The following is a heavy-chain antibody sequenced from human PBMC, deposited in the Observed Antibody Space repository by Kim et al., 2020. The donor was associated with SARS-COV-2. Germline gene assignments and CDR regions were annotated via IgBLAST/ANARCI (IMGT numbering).Heavy chain of an antibody. CDR3: ARDTTPADLITIFGVVITAFDY. J-gene: IGHJ4*02. Sequence: GGSLRLSCAASGFTFSSYAMHWVRQAPGKGLEWVAVISYDGSNKYYADSVKGRFTISRDNSKNTLYLQMNSLRAEDTAVYYCARDTTPADLITIFGVVITAFDYWGQGTLVTVSS. CDR1: GFTFSSYA. CDR2: ISYDGSNK. V-gene: IGHV3-30-3*01. D-gene: IGHD3-3*01.